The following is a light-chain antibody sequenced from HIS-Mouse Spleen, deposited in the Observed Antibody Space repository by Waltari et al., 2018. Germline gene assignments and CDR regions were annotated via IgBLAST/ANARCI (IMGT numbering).Light chain of an antibody. J-gene: IGKJ1*01. Sequence: EIVLTQSPGTLSLSPGERATLSCRASQSVSSSYLAWYQQKPGQAPRLLIYGASSRATGIPERFSGSGSGTDFTLTISRLEPEDFAVYYCQQKGTFGQGTKVEIK. CDR3: QQKGT. CDR1: QSVSSSY. CDR2: GAS. V-gene: IGKV3-20*01.